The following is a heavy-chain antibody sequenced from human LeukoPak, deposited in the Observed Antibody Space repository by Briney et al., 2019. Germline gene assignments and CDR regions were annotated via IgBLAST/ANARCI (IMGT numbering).Heavy chain of an antibody. V-gene: IGHV2-5*01. J-gene: IGHJ4*02. CDR2: SYWHDGK. CDR1: GFSRSTDGVG. Sequence: ESGPTLVNPTRPLTLTCTFSGFSRSTDGVGVGWIRQPPGKALEWLATSYWHDGKRYSPSLQSRLTITKDTSKNQVVLTLTNMDPVDTATYYCARRAYGSGSYYSVPFDYWGQGTLVSVSS. D-gene: IGHD3-10*01. CDR3: ARRAYGSGSYYSVPFDY.